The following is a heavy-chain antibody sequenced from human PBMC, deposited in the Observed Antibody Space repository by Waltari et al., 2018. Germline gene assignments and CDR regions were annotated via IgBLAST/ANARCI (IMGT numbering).Heavy chain of an antibody. CDR2: TYYSGCP. CDR1: GGSISSGDYY. D-gene: IGHD4-4*01. V-gene: IGHV4-30-4*08. J-gene: IGHJ4*02. CDR3: ARGGRGYSNYSDY. Sequence: QVQLQESGPGLVKPSQTLSLTCTVSGGSISSGDYYWSWIRQHPGKGLDCFGCTYYSGCPYYNTSTKCRVTISVSTSKNQFSLKLSSLTAADTSVYYCARGGRGYSNYSDYWGQGTLVTVSS.